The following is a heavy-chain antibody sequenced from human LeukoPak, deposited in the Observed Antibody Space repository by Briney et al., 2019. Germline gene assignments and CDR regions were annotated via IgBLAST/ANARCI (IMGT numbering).Heavy chain of an antibody. J-gene: IGHJ4*02. CDR3: ARDREMATNEDY. V-gene: IGHV3-21*01. Sequence: PGGSLRLSCAASGFTFSSYWMHWVRQAPGKGLEWVSSISSGSIYIYYADSVKGRFTISRDNAKNSLYLQMNSLRAEDTAVYYCARDREMATNEDYWGQGTLVTVSS. CDR1: GFTFSSYW. CDR2: ISSGSIYI. D-gene: IGHD5-24*01.